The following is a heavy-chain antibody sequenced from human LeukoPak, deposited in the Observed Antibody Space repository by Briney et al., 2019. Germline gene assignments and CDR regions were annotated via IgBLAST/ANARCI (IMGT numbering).Heavy chain of an antibody. CDR2: IKQDGSEK. Sequence: PGGSLRLSCAASGFTFSSYWMSWVRQAPGKGLEWVANIKQDGSEKYYVDSVKGRFTISGDNAKNSLYLQMNSLRAEDTAVYYCARDRVWNYVEPTDFDYSGQGTLVTVSS. D-gene: IGHD1-7*01. V-gene: IGHV3-7*01. CDR1: GFTFSSYW. CDR3: ARDRVWNYVEPTDFDY. J-gene: IGHJ4*02.